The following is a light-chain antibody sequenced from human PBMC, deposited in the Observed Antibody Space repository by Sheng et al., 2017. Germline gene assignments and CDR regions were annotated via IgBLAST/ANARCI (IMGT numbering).Light chain of an antibody. J-gene: IGLJ3*02. Sequence: QSALTQPASVSGSPGQSITISCTGTSSDVGRYNYVSWYQQYPGKGPKVMIYDVDKRPSGISTRFSGSKSGNTASLTISGLQAEDEALYSCSSFTTTSSWVFGGGTEVDRP. CDR2: DVD. V-gene: IGLV2-14*01. CDR3: SSFTTTSSWV. CDR1: SSDVGRYNY.